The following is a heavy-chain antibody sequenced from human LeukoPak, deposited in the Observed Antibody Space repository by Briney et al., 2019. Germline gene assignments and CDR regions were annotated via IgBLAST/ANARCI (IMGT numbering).Heavy chain of an antibody. D-gene: IGHD3-10*01. CDR1: GYSISSGYY. CDR3: ARDAMVRGAYYFDY. Sequence: SETLSLTCTVSGYSISSGYYWGWIRQPPGKGLEWIGSIYHSGSTYYNPSLKSRVTISVDTSKNQFSLKLSSVTAADTAVYYCARDAMVRGAYYFDYWGQGTLVTVSS. CDR2: IYHSGST. V-gene: IGHV4-38-2*02. J-gene: IGHJ4*02.